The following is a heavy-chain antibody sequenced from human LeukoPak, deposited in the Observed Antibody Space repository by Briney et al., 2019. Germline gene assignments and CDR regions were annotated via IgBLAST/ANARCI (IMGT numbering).Heavy chain of an antibody. J-gene: IGHJ4*02. Sequence: GGSLRLSCAASGFTFDDYAMHWVRQAPGKGLEWVSGISWNSGSIGYADSVKGRFTISRDNAKNSLYLQMNSLRAEDMALYYCAKDGSSGWSYSTPLDYWGQGTLVTVSS. CDR3: AKDGSSGWSYSTPLDY. CDR2: ISWNSGSI. CDR1: GFTFDDYA. D-gene: IGHD6-19*01. V-gene: IGHV3-9*03.